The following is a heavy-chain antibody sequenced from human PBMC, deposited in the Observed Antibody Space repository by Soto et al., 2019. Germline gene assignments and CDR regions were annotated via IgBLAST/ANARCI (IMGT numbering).Heavy chain of an antibody. CDR2: INHSGST. J-gene: IGHJ6*03. D-gene: IGHD3-10*01. Sequence: QVQLQQWGAGLLKPSETLSLTCAVYGGSFSGYYWSWIRQPPGKGLEWIGEINHSGSTNYNPSLKGRVTISVDTSKNQFSLKLSSVTAADTAVYYCARGKRRITMVRGAQIGGHYYMDVWGKGTTVTVSS. V-gene: IGHV4-34*01. CDR1: GGSFSGYY. CDR3: ARGKRRITMVRGAQIGGHYYMDV.